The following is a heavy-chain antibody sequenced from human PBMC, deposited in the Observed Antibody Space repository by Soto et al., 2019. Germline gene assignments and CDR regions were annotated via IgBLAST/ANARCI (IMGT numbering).Heavy chain of an antibody. D-gene: IGHD6-19*01. Sequence: AGSVILSCTASGGPISDAWLNRVRMRQGKGLDLVGRIKLEXDGGITEYGAPVRGIFTVSRDDSKNTLDLQVNSLKTEDPAVYYCTTDLWRIAVGVGSNGYFNPWGQGPPVTV. J-gene: IGHJ5*02. CDR2: IKLEXDGGIT. CDR1: GGPISDAW. V-gene: IGHV3-15*01. CDR3: TTDLWRIAVGVGSNGYFNP.